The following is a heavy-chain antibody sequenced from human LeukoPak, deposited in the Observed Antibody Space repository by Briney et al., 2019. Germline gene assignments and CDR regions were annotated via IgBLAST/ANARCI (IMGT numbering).Heavy chain of an antibody. J-gene: IGHJ4*02. V-gene: IGHV4-59*08. Sequence: SETLSLTCTVSGGSLSSYYWRWIRQPPGRGLEWIGYIYYSGSTNYNPSLKSRVTISVDTSKNQFSLKLSSVNAADTAVYYYAWSRVAVLLPDYWGQGTLVTVSS. CDR1: GGSLSSYY. CDR2: IYYSGST. D-gene: IGHD2-8*02. CDR3: AWSRVAVLLPDY.